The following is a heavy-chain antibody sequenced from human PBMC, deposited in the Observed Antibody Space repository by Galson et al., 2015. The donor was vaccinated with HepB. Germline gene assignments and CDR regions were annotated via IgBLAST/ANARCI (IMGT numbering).Heavy chain of an antibody. V-gene: IGHV5-51*01. J-gene: IGHJ4*02. CDR1: GYTFNTYW. CDR2: IYLGDSDI. CDR3: ARQKDRGFPIDY. Sequence: QSGAEVKKPGESLKISCEGSGYTFNTYWIGWVRQMPGKGLEWMGIIYLGDSDIRYSPSFQGQVTISADKSISTAYLQWRSLKASDTAMYYCARQKDRGFPIDYWGQGTLVTVSS.